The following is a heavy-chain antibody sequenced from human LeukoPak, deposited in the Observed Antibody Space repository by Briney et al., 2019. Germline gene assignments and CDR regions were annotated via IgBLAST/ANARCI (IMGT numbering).Heavy chain of an antibody. D-gene: IGHD1-14*01. V-gene: IGHV4-39*01. CDR2: IYYSGST. CDR3: ASNHRNFNYYYMDV. Sequence: PSETLSLTCTVSGGSISSSSYYWGWIRQPPGKGLEWIGSIYYSGSTYYNPSLKSRVTISVDTSKNQFSLKLSSVTAADTAVYYCASNHRNFNYYYMDVWGKGTTVTVSS. CDR1: GGSISSSSYY. J-gene: IGHJ6*03.